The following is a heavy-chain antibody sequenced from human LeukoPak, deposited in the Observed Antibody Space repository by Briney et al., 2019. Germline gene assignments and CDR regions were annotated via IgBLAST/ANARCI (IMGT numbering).Heavy chain of an antibody. D-gene: IGHD1-26*01. V-gene: IGHV4-59*01. CDR1: GGSISSYY. CDR3: ARAASSYDFDY. J-gene: IGHJ4*02. CDR2: IYYSGST. Sequence: PSETLSLTCTVSGGSISSYYWIWIRQPPGKGLEWIGYIYYSGSTNYNPSLKSRVTISVDTSKNQFSLKLSSVTAADTAVYYCARAASSYDFDYWGQGTLVTVSS.